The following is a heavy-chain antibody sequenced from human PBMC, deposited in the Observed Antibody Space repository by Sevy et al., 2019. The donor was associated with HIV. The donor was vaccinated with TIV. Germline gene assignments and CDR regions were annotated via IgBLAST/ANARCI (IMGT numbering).Heavy chain of an antibody. J-gene: IGHJ4*02. CDR3: ARGGSDGNY. CDR1: GYIFSDYW. CDR2: INPANGAT. Sequence: ASVKVSCKASGYIFSDYWIYWVRQAPGQGFEWMGWINPANGATVSGQKFQGRVAMTSDTSINTAYMELYRLTSDDTAVYYCARGGSDGNYWGQGSLVTVSS. D-gene: IGHD5-12*01. V-gene: IGHV1-2*02.